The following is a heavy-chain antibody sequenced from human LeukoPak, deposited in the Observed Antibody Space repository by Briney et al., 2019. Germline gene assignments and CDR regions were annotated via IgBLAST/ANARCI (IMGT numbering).Heavy chain of an antibody. CDR2: ISGSGGST. Sequence: GGSLRLSCATSGFTFSNYAIHWVRQAPGKGLEWVSAISGSGGSTYYADSVKGRFTISRDNSKNTLYLQMNSLRAEDTAVYYCARDEGCSSTSCLTRGWFDPWGQGTLVTVSS. CDR3: ARDEGCSSTSCLTRGWFDP. J-gene: IGHJ5*02. CDR1: GFTFSNYA. D-gene: IGHD2-2*01. V-gene: IGHV3-23*01.